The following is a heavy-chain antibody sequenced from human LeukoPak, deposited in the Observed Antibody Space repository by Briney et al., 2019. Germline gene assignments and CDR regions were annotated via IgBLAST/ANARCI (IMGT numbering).Heavy chain of an antibody. CDR2: IYYSGST. D-gene: IGHD2-2*01. J-gene: IGHJ4*02. CDR1: GGSISSYY. V-gene: IGHV4-59*01. CDR3: ATGGGLYCSSTSCSIDY. Sequence: SETLSLTCTVSGGSISSYYWSWIRQPPGKGLEWIGYIYYSGSTNYNPSLKSRVTISVDTSKNQFSLKLTSVTAADTAVYYCATGGGLYCSSTSCSIDYWGQGTLVTVSS.